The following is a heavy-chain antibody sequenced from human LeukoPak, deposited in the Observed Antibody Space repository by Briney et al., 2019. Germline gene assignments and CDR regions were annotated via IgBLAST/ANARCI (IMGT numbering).Heavy chain of an antibody. CDR2: INQDGSVK. CDR1: GFTFSNYW. D-gene: IGHD3-22*01. J-gene: IGHJ4*02. CDR3: DTSDDSSGCD. V-gene: IGHV3-7*01. Sequence: GGSLRLSCAASGFTFSNYWMSWVRQAPWKRLQWVANINQDGSVKYYVESVKGRFTISRENAKNSVYLQMNSLRAEDTAVYNCDTSDDSSGCDWGQGSLVNVSS.